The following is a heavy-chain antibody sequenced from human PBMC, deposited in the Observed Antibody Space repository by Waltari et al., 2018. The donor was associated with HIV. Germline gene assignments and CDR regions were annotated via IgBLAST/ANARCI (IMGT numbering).Heavy chain of an antibody. V-gene: IGHV3-53*02. Sequence: EVQLVQSGGGVVSPEESVRLSCAVSGTLVSDNYMSWIRRAAGKGLEWVAVLYGDGTTYYADSVKGRFVVSRDKAKNMFFLQMDYPRGADSATYFCARGIRYYAPWGQGVLVSVS. CDR1: GTLVSDNY. CDR3: ARGIRYYAP. J-gene: IGHJ5*02. D-gene: IGHD3-3*01. CDR2: LYGDGTT.